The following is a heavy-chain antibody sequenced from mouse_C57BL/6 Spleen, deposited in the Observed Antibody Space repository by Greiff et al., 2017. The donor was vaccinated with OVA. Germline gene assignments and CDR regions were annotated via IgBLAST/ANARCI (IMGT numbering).Heavy chain of an antibody. CDR2: IYPGGGYT. CDR1: GYTFTNYW. CDR3: ARSYSNSWYFDV. D-gene: IGHD2-5*01. Sequence: VQLQQSGAELVRPGTSVKMSCKASGYTFTNYWIGWAKQRPGHGLEWIGDIYPGGGYTNYNEKFKGKATLTADKSSSTAYMQFSSLTSEDADIYYCARSYSNSWYFDVWGTGTTVTVSS. J-gene: IGHJ1*03. V-gene: IGHV1-63*01.